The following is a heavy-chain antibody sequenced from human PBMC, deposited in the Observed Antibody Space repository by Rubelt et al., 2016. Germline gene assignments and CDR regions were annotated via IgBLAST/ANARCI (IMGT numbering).Heavy chain of an antibody. D-gene: IGHD6-13*01. V-gene: IGHV2-5*02. CDR1: GYSLSTSGVG. Sequence: QITLKASSPTLVKPTQTLTLTCTFSGYSLSTSGVGVGWIRQPPGKALEWLAFIYWDDAKPYSPSLKSRLTITKDTSNNQVVLILANRGPGDAGTYYCADFDSPVIAAPGWGQGSPGTVS. CDR2: IYWDDAK. J-gene: IGHJ4*02. CDR3: ADFDSPVIAAPG.